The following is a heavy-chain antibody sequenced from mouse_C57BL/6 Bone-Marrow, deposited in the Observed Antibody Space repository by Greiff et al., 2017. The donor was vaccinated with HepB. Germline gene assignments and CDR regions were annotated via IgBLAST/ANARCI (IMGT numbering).Heavy chain of an antibody. CDR2: IWRGGST. Sequence: QVQLKESGPGLVQPSQSLSITCTVSGFSLTSYGVHWVRQSPGKGLEWLGVIWRGGSTDYNAAFMSRLSITKDNSKSQVFFKMNSLQADDTAIYYCAKYYSNYYYAMDYWGQGTSVTVSS. CDR1: GFSLTSYG. D-gene: IGHD2-5*01. J-gene: IGHJ4*01. V-gene: IGHV2-5*01. CDR3: AKYYSNYYYAMDY.